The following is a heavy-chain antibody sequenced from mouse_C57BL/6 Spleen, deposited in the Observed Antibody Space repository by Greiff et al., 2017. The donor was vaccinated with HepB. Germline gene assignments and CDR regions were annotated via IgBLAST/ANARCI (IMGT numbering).Heavy chain of an antibody. CDR2: IYPRSGNT. CDR3: ARDTTVVAHYYAMDY. J-gene: IGHJ4*01. CDR1: GYTFTSYG. Sequence: QVQLQQSGAELARPGASVKLSCKASGYTFTSYGISWVKQRTGQGLEWIGEIYPRSGNTYYNEKFKGKATLTADKSSSTAYMELRSLTSEDSAVYFWARDTTVVAHYYAMDYWGQGTSVTVSS. D-gene: IGHD1-1*01. V-gene: IGHV1-81*01.